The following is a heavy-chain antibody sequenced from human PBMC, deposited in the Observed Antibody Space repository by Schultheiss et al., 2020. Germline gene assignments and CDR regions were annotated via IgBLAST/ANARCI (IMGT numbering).Heavy chain of an antibody. CDR2: ISGSGGST. J-gene: IGHJ4*02. CDR3: AKLSAFHYGGKTYIDY. Sequence: GGSLRLSCAASGFTFSNCDMNWVRQAPGKGLEWVSAISGSGGSTYYADSVKGRFTISRDNSKNTLYLQMNSLRADDTALYYCAKLSAFHYGGKTYIDYWGQGTLLTVSS. V-gene: IGHV3-23*01. D-gene: IGHD4-23*01. CDR1: GFTFSNCD.